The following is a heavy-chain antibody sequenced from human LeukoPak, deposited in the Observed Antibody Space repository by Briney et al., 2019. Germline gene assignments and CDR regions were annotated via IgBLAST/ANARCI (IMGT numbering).Heavy chain of an antibody. CDR1: GYSFTSFW. CDR3: ARHPDFWSGYYFDY. Sequence: GQSLQISCQGSGYSFTSFWIGWVRQMPGKGLEWMGIIYPGDSDTRYSPSFQGQVTISADKSISTAYLQWSSLKASDTAMYYCARHPDFWSGYYFDYWGQGTLVTVSS. D-gene: IGHD3-3*01. V-gene: IGHV5-51*01. J-gene: IGHJ4*02. CDR2: IYPGDSDT.